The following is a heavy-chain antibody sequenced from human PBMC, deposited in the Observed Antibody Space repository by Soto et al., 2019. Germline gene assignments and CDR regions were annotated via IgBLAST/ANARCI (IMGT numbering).Heavy chain of an antibody. J-gene: IGHJ3*02. CDR2: IVVGSGNT. V-gene: IGHV1-58*01. Sequence: GASVKVSCKASGFTFTSSAVQWVRQARGQRLEWIGWIVVGSGNTNYAQKFQERVTITRDMSTSTAYMELSSLRSEDTAVYYCAAESGYCSGGSCQGDAFDIWGQGTMVT. CDR3: AAESGYCSGGSCQGDAFDI. D-gene: IGHD2-15*01. CDR1: GFTFTSSA.